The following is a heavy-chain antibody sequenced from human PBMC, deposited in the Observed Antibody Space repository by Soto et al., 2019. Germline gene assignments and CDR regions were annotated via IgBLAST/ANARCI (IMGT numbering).Heavy chain of an antibody. CDR1: GYTFTSYG. J-gene: IGHJ3*02. V-gene: IGHV1-18*01. Sequence: ASVKASCKASGYTFTSYGISCVRQAPGQGLEWMGWISAYNGNTNYAQKLQGRVTMTTDTSTSTAYMELRSLRSDDTAVYYCARANRATYYDFWSGSKRYDAFDIWGQGTMVTVSS. D-gene: IGHD3-3*01. CDR2: ISAYNGNT. CDR3: ARANRATYYDFWSGSKRYDAFDI.